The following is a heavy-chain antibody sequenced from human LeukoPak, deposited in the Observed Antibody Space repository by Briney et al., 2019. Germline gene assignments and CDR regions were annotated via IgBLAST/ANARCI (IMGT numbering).Heavy chain of an antibody. V-gene: IGHV4-59*01. CDR1: GASIISSY. CDR2: IYYNGNT. CDR3: VRVNYDNRGYSNAFDI. Sequence: SGTLSLTCTVSGASIISSYWSWVRQPPGKRLEWIGFIYYNGNTNSNPSLKSRVTISADTSKNQFSLKLTSVTAADTAVYYCVRVNYDNRGYSNAFDIWGQGAMVSVSS. D-gene: IGHD3-22*01. J-gene: IGHJ3*02.